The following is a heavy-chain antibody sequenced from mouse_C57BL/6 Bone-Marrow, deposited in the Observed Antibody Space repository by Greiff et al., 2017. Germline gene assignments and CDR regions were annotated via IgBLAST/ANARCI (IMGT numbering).Heavy chain of an antibody. Sequence: EVQLQQSGAELVRPGASVKLSCTASGFNIKDDYMHWVKQRPEQGLEWIGWIDPENGDTEYASKFQGKATITADTSSNTAYLQLSSLTSEDTAVHYCTTRVYYGSSYWYFDVWGTGTTVTVSS. CDR1: GFNIKDDY. V-gene: IGHV14-4*01. J-gene: IGHJ1*03. CDR3: TTRVYYGSSYWYFDV. D-gene: IGHD1-1*01. CDR2: IDPENGDT.